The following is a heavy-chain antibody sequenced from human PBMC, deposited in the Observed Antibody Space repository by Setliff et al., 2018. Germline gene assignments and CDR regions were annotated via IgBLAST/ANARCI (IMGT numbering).Heavy chain of an antibody. CDR2: INHSGRT. CDR1: GGSFSGYY. D-gene: IGHD1-26*01. Sequence: SETLSLTCAVYGGSFSGYYWSWIRQPPGKGLEWIGEINHSGRTNYNPSLKRRVTISVETSKKQFSLTLSSVTAADTAVYYCAREVPRWALTRGYYYYYMDVWGKGTTVTVSS. J-gene: IGHJ6*03. V-gene: IGHV4-34*01. CDR3: AREVPRWALTRGYYYYYMDV.